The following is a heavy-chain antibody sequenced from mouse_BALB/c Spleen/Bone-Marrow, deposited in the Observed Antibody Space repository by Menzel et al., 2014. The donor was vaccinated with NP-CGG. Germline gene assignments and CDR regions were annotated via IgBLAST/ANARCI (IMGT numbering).Heavy chain of an antibody. CDR3: ARSGSSSGYFDY. CDR2: ISSGSSTI. Sequence: EVMLVESGGCLVQPGGSRKLSCAASGFTFSSFGMHWVRQAPEKGLEWVAYISSGSSTIYYADTVMGRFTISRDNPKNTLFLQMTSLRSEDTAMYYCARSGSSSGYFDYWGQGTTLTVSS. J-gene: IGHJ2*01. CDR1: GFTFSSFG. V-gene: IGHV5-17*02. D-gene: IGHD1-1*01.